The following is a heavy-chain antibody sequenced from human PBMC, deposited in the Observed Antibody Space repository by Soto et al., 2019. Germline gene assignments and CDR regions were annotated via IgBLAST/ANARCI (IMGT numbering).Heavy chain of an antibody. CDR3: ARGLTLGALPSRFHS. Sequence: SETLSLTCAVSGYSISSSNWWGWIRQPPGKGLESIGYIYYSGSTYYNPSLKSRVTMSVDTSKNQFSLKLSSVTAVDTAVYYCARGLTLGALPSRFHSWGQGTQVTVSS. J-gene: IGHJ5*01. CDR2: IYYSGST. V-gene: IGHV4-28*03. CDR1: GYSISSSNW. D-gene: IGHD3-16*02.